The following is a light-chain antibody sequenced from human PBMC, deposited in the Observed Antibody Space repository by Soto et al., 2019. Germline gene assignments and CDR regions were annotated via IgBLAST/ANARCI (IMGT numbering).Light chain of an antibody. CDR2: GAS. CDR3: QQYNNWPRT. J-gene: IGKJ1*01. CDR1: QCVSSN. V-gene: IGKV3-15*01. Sequence: EIVMTQSPATLSVSPGERATLSCRARQCVSSNFAWYQQKPGQAPRRLIYGASTRATGIPARFSGSGSGTEFTLTISSLQSEDFAVYYCQQYNNWPRTFGQGTKVDIK.